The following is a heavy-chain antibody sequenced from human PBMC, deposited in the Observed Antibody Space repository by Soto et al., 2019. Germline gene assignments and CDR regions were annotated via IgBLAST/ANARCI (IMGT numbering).Heavy chain of an antibody. J-gene: IGHJ3*02. V-gene: IGHV1-18*04. Sequence: GASVKVSCKASGYTLTNYGVTWVRQAPGQGLEWLGRVTPYKADTNSAQNLQGRVTMATDTSTNTAYLELRSLRSDDTAVYFCATDGPSNSGNLYAFDIWGQGTMVTVS. CDR3: ATDGPSNSGNLYAFDI. CDR1: GYTLTNYG. D-gene: IGHD5-12*01. CDR2: VTPYKADT.